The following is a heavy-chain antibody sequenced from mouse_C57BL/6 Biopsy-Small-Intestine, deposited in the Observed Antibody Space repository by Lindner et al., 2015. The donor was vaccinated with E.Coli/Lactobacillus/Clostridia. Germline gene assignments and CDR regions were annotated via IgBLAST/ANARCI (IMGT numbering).Heavy chain of an antibody. CDR2: IIPTLDTT. D-gene: IGHD1-1*01. CDR1: GGTFSDYS. V-gene: IGHV1-81*01. CDR3: GVNKARYYYYGMDV. Sequence: SVKVSCKASGGTFSDYSISWARQAPGQGLAWMRGIIPTLDTTNYAQKFQGRVTITADESTSTAYMEMRNLRSEDMGVYCCGVNKARYYYYGMDVWGQGTTVTVSS. J-gene: IGHJ1*01.